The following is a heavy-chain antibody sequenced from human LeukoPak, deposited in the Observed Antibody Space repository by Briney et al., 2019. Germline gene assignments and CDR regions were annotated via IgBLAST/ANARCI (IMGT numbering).Heavy chain of an antibody. CDR1: GFTFGTYC. CDR2: ISYDGSDK. J-gene: IGHJ4*02. V-gene: IGHV3-30*18. Sequence: GGSLRLSCAASGFTFGTYCMHWVRQAPGKGLEWVAVISYDGSDKYYGDSVEGRFTISRDNSKNMLDLQMNSLRAEDTAVYYCVKSRYYGAGTYEYWGQGTLVTVAS. D-gene: IGHD3-10*01. CDR3: VKSRYYGAGTYEY.